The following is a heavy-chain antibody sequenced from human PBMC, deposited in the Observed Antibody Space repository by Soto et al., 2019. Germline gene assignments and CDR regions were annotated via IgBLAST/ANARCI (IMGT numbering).Heavy chain of an antibody. V-gene: IGHV4-34*01. CDR3: AGSYGYVWGRNDS. Sequence: QVQLQQWGAGLLKPSETLSLTCAVYGGSFNDYFWTWIRQPPGKGLEWIGEINHSGSRTIYNPSLKGRVTISVDTSKNQFSLKLSSVTAADTAVYYCAGSYGYVWGRNDSWGQGTLVTVSS. CDR1: GGSFNDYF. D-gene: IGHD3-16*01. J-gene: IGHJ4*02. CDR2: INHSGSRT.